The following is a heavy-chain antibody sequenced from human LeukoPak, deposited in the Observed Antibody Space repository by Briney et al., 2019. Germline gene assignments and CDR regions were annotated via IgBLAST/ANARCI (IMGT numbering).Heavy chain of an antibody. Sequence: PSETLSLTCTVSGGSISSYYWGWIRQPPGKGLEWIGSIFYSRSTYYNPSLKSRVTISVDTSKNQFSLKLSSVTAADTAVYYCARYSGSHYAFDIWGQGTMVTVSS. J-gene: IGHJ3*02. CDR2: IFYSRST. V-gene: IGHV4-39*01. CDR3: ARYSGSHYAFDI. CDR1: GGSISSYY. D-gene: IGHD1-26*01.